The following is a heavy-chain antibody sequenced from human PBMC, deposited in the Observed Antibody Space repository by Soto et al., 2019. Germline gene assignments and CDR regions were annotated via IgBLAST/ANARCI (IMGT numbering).Heavy chain of an antibody. V-gene: IGHV1-69*06. CDR1: EGTFRNYA. Sequence: SVKVSCKASEGTFRNYAISWVRQAPGQGLEWMGGIIPIFGTANYAQKFQGRVTITADTSANTVYLELSSLRSEDTAVYYCASNKYDSSAYYYWYLGLWGRGTLVTVYS. J-gene: IGHJ2*01. CDR2: IIPIFGTA. CDR3: ASNKYDSSAYYYWYLGL. D-gene: IGHD3-22*01.